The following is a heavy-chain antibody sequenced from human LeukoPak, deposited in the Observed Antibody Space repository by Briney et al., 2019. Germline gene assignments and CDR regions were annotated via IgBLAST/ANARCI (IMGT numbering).Heavy chain of an antibody. CDR1: GYTFTGYY. D-gene: IGHD3-3*01. Sequence: ASVKVSCKASGYTFTGYYMHWVRQAPGQGLGWMGWINPNSGGTNYAQKFQGRVTMTRDTSISTAYMELSRLRSDDTAVYYCARDAPRSGSIARFDYWGQGTLVTVSS. V-gene: IGHV1-2*02. CDR3: ARDAPRSGSIARFDY. J-gene: IGHJ4*02. CDR2: INPNSGGT.